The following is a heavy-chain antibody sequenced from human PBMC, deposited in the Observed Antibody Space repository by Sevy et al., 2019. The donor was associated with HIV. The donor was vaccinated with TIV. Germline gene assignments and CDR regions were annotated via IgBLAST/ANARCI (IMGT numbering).Heavy chain of an antibody. J-gene: IGHJ4*02. CDR3: ARGPPFTYYDSSGGSDY. D-gene: IGHD3-22*01. Sequence: GGSLRLSCAASGFTFSSYSMNWVRQAPGKGLEWVSYISSSSSTIYYADSVKGRFTISRDNAKNSLYLQMNSLRDEDTAVYYCARGPPFTYYDSSGGSDYWGQGTLVTVSS. CDR2: ISSSSSTI. CDR1: GFTFSSYS. V-gene: IGHV3-48*02.